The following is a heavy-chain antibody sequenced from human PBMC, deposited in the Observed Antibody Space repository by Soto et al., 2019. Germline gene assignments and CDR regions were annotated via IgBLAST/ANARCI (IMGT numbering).Heavy chain of an antibody. V-gene: IGHV3-21*01. CDR3: ARDLGPAPYDY. D-gene: IGHD2-2*01. CDR1: GFTFSSYS. J-gene: IGHJ4*02. CDR2: ISSSSSYI. Sequence: EVQLVESGGGLVKPGGSLRLSCAASGFTFSSYSMNWVRQAPGKGLEWVSSISSSSSYIYYADSVKGRFTISRDNANNSLYLQMNSLRAEDTAVYYCARDLGPAPYDYWGQGTLVTVSS.